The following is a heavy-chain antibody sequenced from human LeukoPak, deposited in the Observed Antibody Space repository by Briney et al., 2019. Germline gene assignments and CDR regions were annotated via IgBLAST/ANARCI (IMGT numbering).Heavy chain of an antibody. J-gene: IGHJ4*02. V-gene: IGHV1-24*01. Sequence: GASVKASCKVSGYTLTELSMHWVRQAPGKGLEWMGGFDPEDGETIYAQKFQGRVTMTEDTSTDTAYMELSSLRSEDTAVYYCATVLSNYDSSGYVGSLDYWGQGTLVTVSS. D-gene: IGHD3-22*01. CDR1: GYTLTELS. CDR2: FDPEDGET. CDR3: ATVLSNYDSSGYVGSLDY.